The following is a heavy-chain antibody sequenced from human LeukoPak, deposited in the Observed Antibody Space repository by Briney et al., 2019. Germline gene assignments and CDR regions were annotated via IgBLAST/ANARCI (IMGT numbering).Heavy chain of an antibody. Sequence: SVKVSCKASGGTFSSYAISWVRQAPGQGLEWVGGIIPIFGTANYAQKFQGRVTITADKSTSTAYMELSSLRSEDTAVYYCASGNIVVVPAAGVDNWFDPWGQGTLVTVSS. D-gene: IGHD2-2*01. CDR1: GGTFSSYA. CDR2: IIPIFGTA. CDR3: ASGNIVVVPAAGVDNWFDP. V-gene: IGHV1-69*06. J-gene: IGHJ5*02.